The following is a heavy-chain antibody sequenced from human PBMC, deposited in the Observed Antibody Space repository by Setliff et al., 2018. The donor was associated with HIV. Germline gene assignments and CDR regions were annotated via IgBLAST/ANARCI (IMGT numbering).Heavy chain of an antibody. V-gene: IGHV3-30*04. CDR1: GFTFSTYA. J-gene: IGHJ4*02. D-gene: IGHD6-13*01. CDR2: ISYDASNK. CDR3: AREGGYSSSWYFHYFDY. Sequence: GGSLRLSCAASGFTFSTYAIHWVRQAPGKGLEWVAVISYDASNKYYADSVKGRFTISRDNSKSTVNLQMNSLRADDTAVYYCAREGGYSSSWYFHYFDYWGQGTLGTVSS.